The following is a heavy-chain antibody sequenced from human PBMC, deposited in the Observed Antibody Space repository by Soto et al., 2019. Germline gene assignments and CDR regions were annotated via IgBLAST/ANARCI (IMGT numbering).Heavy chain of an antibody. CDR2: IIPIFGTA. J-gene: IGHJ4*02. D-gene: IGHD3-22*01. V-gene: IGHV1-69*06. CDR3: AIYYYDSSGYFFYFDY. Sequence: AVKVSCKASGGTFSSYAISWVRQAPGQGLEWMGGIIPIFGTANYAQKFQGRVTITADKSTSTAYMELSSLRSEDTAVYYCAIYYYDSSGYFFYFDYWGQGTLVTVSS. CDR1: GGTFSSYA.